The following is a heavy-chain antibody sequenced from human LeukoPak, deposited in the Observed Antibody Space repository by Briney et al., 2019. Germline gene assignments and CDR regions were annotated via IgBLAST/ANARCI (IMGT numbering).Heavy chain of an antibody. CDR2: INAASDAT. CDR1: GFNFGTYS. V-gene: IGHV3-48*01. D-gene: IGHD4-11*01. Sequence: GGSLRLSCAASGFNFGTYSMNWVRQAPGKGLEWLSYINAASDATYYADSVKGRFTISRDNAKNSLYLQMNSLRAEDTALYYCARDLSDNYTIDYWGQGTLVTVSS. J-gene: IGHJ4*02. CDR3: ARDLSDNYTIDY.